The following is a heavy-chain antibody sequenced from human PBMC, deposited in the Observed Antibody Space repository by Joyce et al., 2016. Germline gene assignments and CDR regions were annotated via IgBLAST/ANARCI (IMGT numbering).Heavy chain of an antibody. D-gene: IGHD1-26*01. CDR2: IDPDGTAA. Sequence: EVQLVESGGGLVQPGGSLRLSCAVSGFPFSKYWMFWVRQTPGKGLVVVSRIDPDGTAAIHADSLRGRVAISRDNTKNRLYLQMSSLTAEDTAVYYCARSQAWSYGLSWGQGSLVTVSS. V-gene: IGHV3-74*01. CDR1: GFPFSKYW. J-gene: IGHJ5*02. CDR3: ARSQAWSYGLS.